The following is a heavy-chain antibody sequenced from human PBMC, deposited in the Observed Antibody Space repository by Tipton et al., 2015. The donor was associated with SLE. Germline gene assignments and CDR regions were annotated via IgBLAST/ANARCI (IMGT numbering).Heavy chain of an antibody. CDR1: GYTFTGYY. D-gene: IGHD3-22*01. Sequence: QVQLVQSGAEVKKPGASVKVSCKASGYTFTGYYMHWVRQAPGQGLEWMGWINPNSGGTNYAQKFQGWVTMTRDTSISTAYMELSRLRSDDTAVYYCTRAYYYDSSGYSLDYWGQETLVTVSS. J-gene: IGHJ4*02. CDR3: TRAYYYDSSGYSLDY. V-gene: IGHV1-2*04. CDR2: INPNSGGT.